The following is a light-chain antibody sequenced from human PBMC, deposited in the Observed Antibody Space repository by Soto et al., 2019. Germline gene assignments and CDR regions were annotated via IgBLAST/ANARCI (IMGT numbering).Light chain of an antibody. CDR1: QSVSSNY. CDR2: GAS. Sequence: EIVLAQSPGTLSLSPGERATLSCRASQSVSSNYLAWYQQKPGQAPRLLIYGASSRATGIPDRFSGSGSGTDFTLIISRLDPEDFAVYYCQQYCSSPLTFGGGTKVEIK. V-gene: IGKV3-20*01. CDR3: QQYCSSPLT. J-gene: IGKJ4*01.